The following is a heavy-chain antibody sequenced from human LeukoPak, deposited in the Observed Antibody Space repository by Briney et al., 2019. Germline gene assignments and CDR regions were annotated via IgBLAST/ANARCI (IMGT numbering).Heavy chain of an antibody. V-gene: IGHV3-21*04. Sequence: PGGSLRLSCAASAFSLNAYNMSWVRQAPGKGLEWVSSISYTGTYIYYADSVKGRFTISRDNAQNSLYLQMNSLRAEDTAIYYCVRDRGTYRPIDYWGQGTLVTVSS. CDR1: AFSLNAYN. CDR2: ISYTGTYI. D-gene: IGHD1-26*01. CDR3: VRDRGTYRPIDY. J-gene: IGHJ4*02.